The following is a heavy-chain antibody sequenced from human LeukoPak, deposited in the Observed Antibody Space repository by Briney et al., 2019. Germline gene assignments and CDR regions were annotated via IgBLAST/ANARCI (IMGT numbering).Heavy chain of an antibody. D-gene: IGHD3-22*01. CDR2: MNPNSGNT. CDR1: AYTFTSYN. CDR3: ARTTITMIALFYY. Sequence: GASVKVSCKASAYTFTSYNINWVRHAIGQGLEWMGWMNPNSGNTGYAQKFQGRVTMTRNTSISTAYMELSSLRSEDTAVYYCARTTITMIALFYYWGQGTLVTVSS. V-gene: IGHV1-8*01. J-gene: IGHJ4*02.